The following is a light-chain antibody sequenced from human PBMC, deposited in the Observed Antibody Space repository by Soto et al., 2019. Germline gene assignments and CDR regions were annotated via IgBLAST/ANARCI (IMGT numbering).Light chain of an antibody. CDR2: GAS. Sequence: EIVMTQYPATLSVSPNESAPLSCRASQSVSSNLAWYQQKPGQAPRLLIYGASTRATGIPARFSSSGSGTEFTLTISSLPSDDFAVYYCEQPNNWPQPFGQRTKVEIK. CDR3: EQPNNWPQP. V-gene: IGKV3-15*01. CDR1: QSVSSN. J-gene: IGKJ1*01.